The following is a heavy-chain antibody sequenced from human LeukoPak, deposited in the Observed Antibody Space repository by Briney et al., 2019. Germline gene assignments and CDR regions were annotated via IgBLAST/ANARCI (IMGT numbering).Heavy chain of an antibody. CDR1: GGSFSGYY. CDR2: INHSGST. J-gene: IGHJ4*02. D-gene: IGHD3-3*01. Sequence: PSETLSLTCAVYGGSFSGYYWSWIRQPPGKGLEWIGEINHSGSTNYNPSLKSRVTISVDTSKNQFSLKLSSVTAADTAVYYCARGGRTIFGVVIRGLSFDYWGQGTLVTVSS. V-gene: IGHV4-34*01. CDR3: ARGGRTIFGVVIRGLSFDY.